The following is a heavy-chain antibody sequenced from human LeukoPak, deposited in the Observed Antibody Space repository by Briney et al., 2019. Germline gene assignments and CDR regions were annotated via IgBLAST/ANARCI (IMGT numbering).Heavy chain of an antibody. J-gene: IGHJ4*02. V-gene: IGHV3-23*01. Sequence: GGSLRLSCAASGFTFNSYAMTWVRQAPGKGLEWVSAISGGGVNTYYADSVKGRFTISRGNSKNTLYLQMNSLRAEDTAVYYCAKDSGVAGPFDYWGQGTLVTVSS. CDR2: ISGGGVNT. D-gene: IGHD6-19*01. CDR3: AKDSGVAGPFDY. CDR1: GFTFNSYA.